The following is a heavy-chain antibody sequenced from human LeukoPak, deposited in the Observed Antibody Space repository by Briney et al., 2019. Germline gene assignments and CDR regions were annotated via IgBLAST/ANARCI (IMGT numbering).Heavy chain of an antibody. V-gene: IGHV4-39*01. Sequence: SETLSLTCTVSGGSISSSSFYWGWLRQPPGKGLEWIGTIYYSGATYYNPSLKSRVTISIDTSKSQFSLKLSSVTAADTALYYCARRCSWYYFDSWGQGTLVTVSS. D-gene: IGHD6-13*01. CDR2: IYYSGAT. CDR1: GGSISSSSFY. CDR3: ARRCSWYYFDS. J-gene: IGHJ4*02.